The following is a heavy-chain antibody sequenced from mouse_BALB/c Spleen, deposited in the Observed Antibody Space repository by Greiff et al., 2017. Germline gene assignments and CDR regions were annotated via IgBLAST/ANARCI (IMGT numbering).Heavy chain of an antibody. D-gene: IGHD2-10*02. CDR3: ARSYGNYGYFDY. V-gene: IGHV1-4*02. CDR1: GYTFTSYT. CDR2: INPSSGYT. J-gene: IGHJ4*01. Sequence: VQLQQSAAELARPGASVKMSCKASGYTFTSYTMHWVKQRPGQGLEWIGYINPSSGYTEYNQKFKDKTTLTADKSSSTAYMQLSSLTSEDSAVYYCARSYGNYGYFDYWGQGTSVTVSS.